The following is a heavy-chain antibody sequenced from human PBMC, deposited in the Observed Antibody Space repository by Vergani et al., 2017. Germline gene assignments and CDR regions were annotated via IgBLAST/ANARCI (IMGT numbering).Heavy chain of an antibody. V-gene: IGHV3-23*04. Sequence: VQLVESGGGVVQPGRSLRLSCAASGFTFSSYAMSWVRQAPGKGLEWVSAISGSGGSTYFADSVKGRFTISRDNSKNNLYLQMNSLRAEDTAVYYCAKTMQWLVQIDYWGQGTLVTVSS. CDR2: ISGSGGST. J-gene: IGHJ4*02. CDR3: AKTMQWLVQIDY. D-gene: IGHD6-19*01. CDR1: GFTFSSYA.